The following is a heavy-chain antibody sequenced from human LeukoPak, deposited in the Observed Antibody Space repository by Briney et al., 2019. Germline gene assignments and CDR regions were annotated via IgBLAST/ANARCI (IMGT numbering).Heavy chain of an antibody. V-gene: IGHV3-15*01. CDR1: GITFSKAW. CDR2: IKTKTDGGTT. J-gene: IGHJ4*02. Sequence: GGSLRLSCAATGITFSKAWMTWVRQAPGKELEWVGRIKTKTDGGTTDYAAPVKGRFTISRDDSKNTLYLQMNSLRAEDTAVYYCAKDIIAGDYVFDHWGQGTLVTVSS. CDR3: AKDIIAGDYVFDH. D-gene: IGHD4-17*01.